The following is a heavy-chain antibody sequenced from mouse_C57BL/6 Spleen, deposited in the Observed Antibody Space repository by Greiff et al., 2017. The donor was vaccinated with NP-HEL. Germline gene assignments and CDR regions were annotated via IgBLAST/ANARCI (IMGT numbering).Heavy chain of an antibody. CDR1: GYTFTDYY. Sequence: EVQLQQSGPELVKPGASVKISCKASGYTFTDYYMNWVKQSHGKSLEWIGDINPNNGGTSYNQKFKCKATLTVDKSSSTAYMELRSLTSEDTAFYYCASPYIYDAMDYWGQVTSVTVSS. CDR3: ASPYIYDAMDY. J-gene: IGHJ4*01. V-gene: IGHV1-26*01. D-gene: IGHD1-1*01. CDR2: INPNNGGT.